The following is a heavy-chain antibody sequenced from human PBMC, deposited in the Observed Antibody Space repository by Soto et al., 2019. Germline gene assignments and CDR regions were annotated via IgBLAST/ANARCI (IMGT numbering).Heavy chain of an antibody. V-gene: IGHV3-23*01. Sequence: PGGSLRLSCTASGFTFSNYDMSWGRQAPGKGLEWVSAISGSGGSTYYADSVKGRFTISRDNSKNTLYLQMNSLRAEDTAVYYCAKDSGYYDSSGYYYLDYFDYWGQGTLVTVSS. CDR2: ISGSGGST. CDR3: AKDSGYYDSSGYYYLDYFDY. J-gene: IGHJ4*02. D-gene: IGHD3-22*01. CDR1: GFTFSNYD.